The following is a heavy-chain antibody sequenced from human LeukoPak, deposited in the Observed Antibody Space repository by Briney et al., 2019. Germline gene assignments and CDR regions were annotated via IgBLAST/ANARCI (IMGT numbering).Heavy chain of an antibody. CDR1: GYTFTGCY. CDR3: ARDHRAYSQTAGY. J-gene: IGHJ4*02. CDR2: INPNSGGT. Sequence: ASVKVSCKASGYTFTGCYMHWVRQAPGQGLEWMGWINPNSGGTNYAQKFQGRVTMTRDTSISTAYMELSRLRSDDTAVYYCARDHRAYSQTAGYWGQGTLVTVSS. D-gene: IGHD2-21*01. V-gene: IGHV1-2*02.